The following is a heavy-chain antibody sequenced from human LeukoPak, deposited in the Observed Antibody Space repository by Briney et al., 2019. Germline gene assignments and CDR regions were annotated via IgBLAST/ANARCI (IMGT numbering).Heavy chain of an antibody. CDR3: AKDDCSSTSCYVQVLGNFDY. J-gene: IGHJ4*02. V-gene: IGHV3-23*01. D-gene: IGHD2-2*01. Sequence: PGGSLRLSCAASGFTFSTYGMSWVRQAPGKGLEWVSSISDDGDSTYSADSVKGRFTISRDNSKNTLYLQMNSLRAEDTAVYYCAKDDCSSTSCYVQVLGNFDYWGQGTLVTVSS. CDR2: ISDDGDST. CDR1: GFTFSTYG.